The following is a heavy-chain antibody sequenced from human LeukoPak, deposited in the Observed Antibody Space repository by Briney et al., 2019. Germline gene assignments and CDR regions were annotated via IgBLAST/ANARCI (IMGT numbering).Heavy chain of an antibody. J-gene: IGHJ6*03. Sequence: PSETLSLTCAVYGGSFSGYYWSWVRQPPGKGLEWIGEINHSGSTNYNPSLKSRVTISVDTSKNQFSLKLSSVTAADTAVYYCARGLGIAARPFYYYYYMDVWGKGTTVTVSS. D-gene: IGHD6-6*01. CDR3: ARGLGIAARPFYYYYYMDV. V-gene: IGHV4-34*01. CDR2: INHSGST. CDR1: GGSFSGYY.